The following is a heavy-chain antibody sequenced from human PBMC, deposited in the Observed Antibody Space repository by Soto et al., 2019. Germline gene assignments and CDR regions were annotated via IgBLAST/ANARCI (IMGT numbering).Heavy chain of an antibody. D-gene: IGHD3-10*01. J-gene: IGHJ6*02. CDR3: ARDTARDKVRIYYGMDV. Sequence: GGSLRLSCAASGFTFSSYGMHWVRQAPGKGLEWVAVIWYDGSNKYYADSVKGRFTISRDNSKNTLYLQMNSLRAEDTAVYYCARDTARDKVRIYYGMDVWGQGTTVTVSS. CDR1: GFTFSSYG. CDR2: IWYDGSNK. V-gene: IGHV3-33*01.